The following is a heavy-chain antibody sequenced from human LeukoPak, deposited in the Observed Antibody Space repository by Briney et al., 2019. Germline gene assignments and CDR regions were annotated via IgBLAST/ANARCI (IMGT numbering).Heavy chain of an antibody. J-gene: IGHJ4*02. CDR3: ARDAAYCGGDCAYFDY. Sequence: GGSLRLSCAASGFTFSDYYMSWIRQAPGKGLEWVSYISSSGSTIYYADSVKGRFTISRDNAKNSLYLQMNSLRAEDTAVYYCARDAAYCGGDCAYFDYWGQGTLVTVSS. V-gene: IGHV3-11*04. CDR1: GFTFSDYY. CDR2: ISSSGSTI. D-gene: IGHD2-21*02.